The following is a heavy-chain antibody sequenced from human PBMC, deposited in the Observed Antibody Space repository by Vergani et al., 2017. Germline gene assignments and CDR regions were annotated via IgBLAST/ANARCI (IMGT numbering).Heavy chain of an antibody. CDR1: GGSMTRSNFF. D-gene: IGHD2-21*02. CDR3: ARHLAYCGGDCYPYYYGMDV. CDR2: VESDGTT. Sequence: QAQLQASGPGLLKPSETLSLMCSVSGGSMTRSNFFWSWIRQSAGRRMEWIGRVESDGTTSYNPSFQSRVKISIDTSKSQFSLTLKSVTAADTAVYYCARHLAYCGGDCYPYYYGMDVWGQGTTVTVSS. V-gene: IGHV4-61*02. J-gene: IGHJ6*02.